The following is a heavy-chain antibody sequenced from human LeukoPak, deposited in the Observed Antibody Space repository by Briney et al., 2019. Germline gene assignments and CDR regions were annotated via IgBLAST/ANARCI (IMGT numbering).Heavy chain of an antibody. CDR2: IYHSGST. D-gene: IGHD6-19*01. CDR3: ARDRDSSGLGNAFDI. CDR1: GGSISSPNW. J-gene: IGHJ3*02. Sequence: SGTLSLTCAVSGGSISSPNWWSWVRQPPGKGLEWNGEIYHSGSTNYNPSLKSRVTISVDKSKNQFSLKLSSVTAADTAVYYCARDRDSSGLGNAFDIWGQGTMVTVSS. V-gene: IGHV4-4*02.